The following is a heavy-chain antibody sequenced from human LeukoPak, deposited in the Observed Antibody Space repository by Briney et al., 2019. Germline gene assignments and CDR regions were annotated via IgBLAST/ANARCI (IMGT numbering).Heavy chain of an antibody. Sequence: GGSLRLSCAASGFTFSDFGMHWVRQAPGRGLEWIAFIRFDGSHHYHVDSVEGRFTISRDNSKSTMYVQMNSLKNEDTAVYYCAKDRWGSSSKGLDYWGQGTLVTVSS. CDR1: GFTFSDFG. CDR3: AKDRWGSSSKGLDY. V-gene: IGHV3-30*02. CDR2: IRFDGSHH. J-gene: IGHJ4*02. D-gene: IGHD6-6*01.